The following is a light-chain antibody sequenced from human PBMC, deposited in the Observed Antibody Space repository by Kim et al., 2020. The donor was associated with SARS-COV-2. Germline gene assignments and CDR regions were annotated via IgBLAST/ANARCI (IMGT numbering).Light chain of an antibody. Sequence: SSVKRTCTLSSGHNNYIYAWHQQKPGKAPRYLIKLESSGSYNKGSGVPDRFSGSSSGADRYLIISDLQSEDEADYYCETWAINTWVFGGGTQLTVL. J-gene: IGLJ3*02. V-gene: IGLV4-60*03. CDR2: LESSGSY. CDR3: ETWAINTWV. CDR1: SGHNNYI.